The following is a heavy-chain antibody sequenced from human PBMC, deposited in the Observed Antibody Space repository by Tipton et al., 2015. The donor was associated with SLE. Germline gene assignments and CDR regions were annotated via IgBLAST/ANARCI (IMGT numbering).Heavy chain of an antibody. CDR2: IYASVST. Sequence: TLSLTCNVSGGSISSYYWSWIRQPSGKGLEWIGYIYASVSTTYNPSLKSRVTISVDTSKNQLSLNLSSVTAADTAVYYCARHRKETPGYFQHWGQGALVTVSS. D-gene: IGHD5-24*01. V-gene: IGHV4-4*09. CDR3: ARHRKETPGYFQH. J-gene: IGHJ1*01. CDR1: GGSISSYY.